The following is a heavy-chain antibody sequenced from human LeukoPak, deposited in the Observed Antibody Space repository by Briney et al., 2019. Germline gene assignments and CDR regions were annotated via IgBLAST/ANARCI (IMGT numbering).Heavy chain of an antibody. V-gene: IGHV3-7*01. D-gene: IGHD3-10*01. CDR2: IKQDGSEK. CDR3: ARGPHGSGSYALYYYYMDV. CDR1: GFTFSNYW. J-gene: IGHJ6*03. Sequence: GGSLRLSCAASGFTFSNYWMSWVRQAPGKGLEWVANIKQDGSEKYYVDSVKGRFTISRDNAKNSLYLQMNSLRAEDTAVYYCARGPHGSGSYALYYYYMDVWGKGTTVTVSS.